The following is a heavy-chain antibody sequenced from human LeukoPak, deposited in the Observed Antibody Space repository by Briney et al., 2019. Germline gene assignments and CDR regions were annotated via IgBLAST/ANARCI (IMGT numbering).Heavy chain of an antibody. D-gene: IGHD1/OR15-1a*01. CDR1: GFTFSKYG. J-gene: IGHJ4*02. Sequence: GGSLRLSCAASGFTFSKYGMHWVRQAPGKGLEWVAVIWHGGRNKYYADSVKGRFTISRDNSKNTLYLQVNSLRAEDTAVYYCARDRGNNDPIDYWGQGTLVTVSS. V-gene: IGHV3-33*01. CDR2: IWHGGRNK. CDR3: ARDRGNNDPIDY.